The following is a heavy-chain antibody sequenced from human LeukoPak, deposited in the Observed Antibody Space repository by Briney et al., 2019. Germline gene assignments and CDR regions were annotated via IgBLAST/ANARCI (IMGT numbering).Heavy chain of an antibody. D-gene: IGHD1-26*01. CDR3: ARDPSWDILSYFDY. Sequence: GGSLRLSCAASGFTFRNYYMNWIRQAPGKGLEWVSYISASGDTIYYGDSVRGRFTISRDNAKNSLYLDMNTLKAEDTAVYYCARDPSWDILSYFDYWGQGTLVTVSS. V-gene: IGHV3-11*04. CDR1: GFTFRNYY. J-gene: IGHJ4*02. CDR2: ISASGDTI.